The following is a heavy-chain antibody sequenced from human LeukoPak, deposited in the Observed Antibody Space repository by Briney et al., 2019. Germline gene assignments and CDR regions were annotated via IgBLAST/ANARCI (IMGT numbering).Heavy chain of an antibody. J-gene: IGHJ4*02. CDR3: ARALQGTWGDTPHGY. Sequence: GGSLRLSCAASGFTFSGYYMSWIRQAPGKGLEWVSYISSSGSTIYYADSVKGRFTISRDNAKNSLYLQMNSLRAEDTAVYYCARALQGTWGDTPHGYWGQGTLVTVSS. V-gene: IGHV3-11*01. D-gene: IGHD1-1*01. CDR1: GFTFSGYY. CDR2: ISSSGSTI.